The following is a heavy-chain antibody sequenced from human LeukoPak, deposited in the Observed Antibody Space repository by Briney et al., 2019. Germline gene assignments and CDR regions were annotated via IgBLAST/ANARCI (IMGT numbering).Heavy chain of an antibody. J-gene: IGHJ6*03. D-gene: IGHD1-14*01. CDR2: MNPNSGNT. V-gene: IGHV1-8*01. CDR3: ARGPDYDYFYYMDG. CDR1: VYTFTSYD. Sequence: ASLKVSCKASVYTFTSYDINWLGQASGQGHEWMGWMNPNSGNTGYAQKFQGRVTMTRNTSISTDYMELSSLRSEETAVYYCARGPDYDYFYYMDGWGKGSTVTISS.